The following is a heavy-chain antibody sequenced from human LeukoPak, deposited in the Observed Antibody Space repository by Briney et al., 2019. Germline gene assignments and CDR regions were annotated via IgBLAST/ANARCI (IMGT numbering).Heavy chain of an antibody. J-gene: IGHJ4*02. D-gene: IGHD1-7*01. CDR1: GYSISSGYY. Sequence: TSETLSLTCAVSGYSISSGYYWGWIRPPPGKGLEWIGSIYHSGSTYYNPSLKSRVTISVDTSKNHFSLKLSSVTAADTAVYYCARASNWNYFRALDYWGQGTLVTVSS. CDR2: IYHSGST. CDR3: ARASNWNYFRALDY. V-gene: IGHV4-38-2*01.